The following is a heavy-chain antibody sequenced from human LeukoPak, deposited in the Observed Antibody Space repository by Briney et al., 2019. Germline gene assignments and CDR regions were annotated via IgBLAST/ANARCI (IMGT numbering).Heavy chain of an antibody. CDR1: GGSFSGYY. J-gene: IGHJ6*02. CDR3: ASVSPISSWYSTLPREYYYYGMDV. Sequence: SETLSLTCAVYGGSFSGYYWSWIRQPPGKGLEWIGEINHSGSTNYNPSLKSRVTISVDTSKNQFSLKLSSVTAADTAVYYCASVSPISSWYSTLPREYYYYGMDVWGQGTTVTVSS. V-gene: IGHV4-34*01. CDR2: INHSGST. D-gene: IGHD6-13*01.